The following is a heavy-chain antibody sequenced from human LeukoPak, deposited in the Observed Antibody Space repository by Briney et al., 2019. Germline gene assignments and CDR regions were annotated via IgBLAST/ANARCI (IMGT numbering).Heavy chain of an antibody. J-gene: IGHJ4*02. Sequence: GGSLRLSCAASGFTFSSYAMSWVRQAPGKGLEWVSAISGSGGSTYYADSVKGRFTISRDNSKNTLYLQMNSLRAEDTAVYYCAKDSEYCSSTSCYAGDHWGQGTLVTVSS. CDR1: GFTFSSYA. CDR3: AKDSEYCSSTSCYAGDH. CDR2: ISGSGGST. V-gene: IGHV3-23*01. D-gene: IGHD2-2*01.